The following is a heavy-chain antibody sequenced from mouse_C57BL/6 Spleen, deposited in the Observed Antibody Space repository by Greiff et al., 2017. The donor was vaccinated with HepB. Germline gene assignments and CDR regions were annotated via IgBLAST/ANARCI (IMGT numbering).Heavy chain of an antibody. CDR1: GFTFSSYG. J-gene: IGHJ2*01. D-gene: IGHD2-3*01. Sequence: EVLLVESRGDLVKPGGSLKLSCAASGFTFSSYGMSWVRQTPDKRLEWVATISSGGSYTYYPDSVKGRFTISRDNAKNTLYLQMSSLKSEDTAMYYCAREGMGTLFDYWGEGTTLTVSS. V-gene: IGHV5-6*01. CDR2: ISSGGSYT. CDR3: AREGMGTLFDY.